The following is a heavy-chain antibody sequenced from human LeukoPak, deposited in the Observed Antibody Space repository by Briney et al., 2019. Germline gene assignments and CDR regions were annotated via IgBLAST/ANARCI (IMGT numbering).Heavy chain of an antibody. CDR2: IYYSGST. V-gene: IGHV4-39*07. D-gene: IGHD3-10*02. J-gene: IGHJ6*03. Sequence: PSETLSLTCTVSGGSTSSSSYYWGWIRQPPGKGLEWIGTIYYSGSTYCTPSLKSRVTISLDTSKNQFSLKLTSVTAADTAVYYCARQIVFGEFTPSYYYYMDVWGKGTTVTISS. CDR1: GGSTSSSSYY. CDR3: ARQIVFGEFTPSYYYYMDV.